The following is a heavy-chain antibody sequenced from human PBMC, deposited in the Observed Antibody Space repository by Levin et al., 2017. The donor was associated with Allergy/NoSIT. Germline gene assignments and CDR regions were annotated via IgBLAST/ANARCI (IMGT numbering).Heavy chain of an antibody. CDR2: IYYSGNT. CDR1: GGSMISKY. J-gene: IGHJ4*02. V-gene: IGHV4-59*08. D-gene: IGHD5/OR15-5a*01. CDR3: ARHHPSTTVWSVGGFDY. Sequence: GSLRLSCSVSGGSMISKYWSWIRQPPGKGLEWIGYIYYSGNTNYSPSLESRVAISVDTSKNQFSLRVNSVTAADTAVYYCARHHPSTTVWSVGGFDYWGQGILVTVSS.